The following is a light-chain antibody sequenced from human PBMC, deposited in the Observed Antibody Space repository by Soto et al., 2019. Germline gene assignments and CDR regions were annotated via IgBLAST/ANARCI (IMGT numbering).Light chain of an antibody. J-gene: IGLJ1*01. CDR2: DDN. CDR1: SSNIGGNS. V-gene: IGLV1-51*01. CDR3: GSWDSSLFVYV. Sequence: QSVLTQPPSVSAAPGQKVTISCSGSSSNIGGNSVSWYQQLPGTAPKLLIYDDNKRPSGIPDRFSGSKSGTSATLGITGFQTGDDAYYYWGSWDSSLFVYVVGTGTKV.